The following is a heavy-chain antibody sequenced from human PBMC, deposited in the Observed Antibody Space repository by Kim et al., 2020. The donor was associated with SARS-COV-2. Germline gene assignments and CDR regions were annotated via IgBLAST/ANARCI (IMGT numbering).Heavy chain of an antibody. CDR2: ISASGEVT. J-gene: IGHJ4*02. D-gene: IGHD5-18*01. Sequence: GGSLRLSCVASGFIFNTYAMSWVRQAPGKGLEWVSTISASGEVTYYADSVKGRFTISRESSKNTLSLQMNTLRAEDTAVYYCAKIISGYNFGGFDHWGQGTLVTVSS. CDR3: AKIISGYNFGGFDH. CDR1: GFIFNTYA. V-gene: IGHV3-23*01.